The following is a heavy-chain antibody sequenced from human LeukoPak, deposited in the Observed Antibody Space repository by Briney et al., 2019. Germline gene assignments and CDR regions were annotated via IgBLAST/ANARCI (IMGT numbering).Heavy chain of an antibody. CDR2: IKQDGSEK. D-gene: IGHD4-17*01. V-gene: IGHV3-7*01. CDR1: GLTFNKYW. J-gene: IGHJ4*02. CDR3: ARGGMIGDYISYFDY. Sequence: GGSLRLSCEASGLTFNKYWMTWVRQAPGKGLEWVANIKQDGSEKNYVDSVKGRFTISRDNAKNSLSLRMNSLSAEDTAVYYCARGGMIGDYISYFDYWGQGTLVTVSS.